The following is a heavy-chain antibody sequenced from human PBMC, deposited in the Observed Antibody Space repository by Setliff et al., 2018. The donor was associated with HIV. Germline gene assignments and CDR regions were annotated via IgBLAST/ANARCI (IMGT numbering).Heavy chain of an antibody. CDR1: GGSFSGYY. CDR3: ARLGRPYSGQGWFDP. J-gene: IGHJ5*02. V-gene: IGHV4-34*01. D-gene: IGHD5-12*01. CDR2: INHSGST. Sequence: SETLSLTCAVYGGSFSGYYWSWIRQPPGKGLEWIGEINHSGSTNYNPSLKSRVTISVDTSKNQFSLKLSSVTAADTAVYYCARLGRPYSGQGWFDPWGQGTLVTVSS.